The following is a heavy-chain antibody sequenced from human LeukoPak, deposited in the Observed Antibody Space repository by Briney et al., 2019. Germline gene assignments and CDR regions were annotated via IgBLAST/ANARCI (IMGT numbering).Heavy chain of an antibody. CDR2: IYTDGAT. V-gene: IGHV3-53*01. J-gene: IGHJ4*02. Sequence: GGSLRLSCAVSGFAFSSYNMNWVRQAPGKGLEWVSIIYTDGATYYADTVKGRFTISRDTSKNTVDLQVNSLRVEDTAVYYCARVWELSYDYWGQGTLVAVSS. D-gene: IGHD3-16*02. CDR1: GFAFSSYN. CDR3: ARVWELSYDY.